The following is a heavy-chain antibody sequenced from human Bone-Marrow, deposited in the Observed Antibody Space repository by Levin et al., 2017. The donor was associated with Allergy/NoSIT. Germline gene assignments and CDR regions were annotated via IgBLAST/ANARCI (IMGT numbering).Heavy chain of an antibody. CDR3: ARETKLGATGTGYYYYGMDV. CDR2: VRDKANSYTT. D-gene: IGHD1-26*01. V-gene: IGHV3-72*01. CDR1: GFPFSDHY. J-gene: IGHJ6*02. Sequence: LSLTCAASGFPFSDHYMDWVRQAPGKGLEWVGRVRDKANSYTTEYGASAEGRFTIYREDSKSSLYLQMTSLKTEDTAVYYCARETKLGATGTGYYYYGMDVWGQGTTVTVSS.